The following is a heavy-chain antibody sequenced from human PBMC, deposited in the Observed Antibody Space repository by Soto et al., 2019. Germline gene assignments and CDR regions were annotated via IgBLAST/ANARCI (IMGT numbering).Heavy chain of an antibody. D-gene: IGHD2-15*01. CDR2: VYYTGST. CDR1: GGYMSSYY. J-gene: IGHJ4*02. Sequence: SETLSLTCIVSGGYMSSYYWGWFRQPPGKGLEWIGEVYYTGSTTYNPSLKNRVTISLDKSRNQFSLNLKSVTAADTAVYYCATLPPRIVVVVLPIPSWGQGTLVTVSS. V-gene: IGHV4-59*12. CDR3: ATLPPRIVVVVLPIPS.